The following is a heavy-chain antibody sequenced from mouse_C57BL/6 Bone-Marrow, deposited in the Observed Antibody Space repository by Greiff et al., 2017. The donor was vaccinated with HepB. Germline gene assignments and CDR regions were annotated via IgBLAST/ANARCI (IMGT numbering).Heavy chain of an antibody. V-gene: IGHV1-54*01. Sequence: VQLQQSGAELVRPGTSVKVSCKASGYAFTNYLIEWVKQRPGQGLEWIGVINPGSGGTNYNEKFKGKATLTADKSSSTAYMQLSSLTSEDSAVYFCAREVSRQLRLGAFSDYWGQGTTLTVSS. D-gene: IGHD3-2*02. CDR3: AREVSRQLRLGAFSDY. CDR2: INPGSGGT. J-gene: IGHJ2*01. CDR1: GYAFTNYL.